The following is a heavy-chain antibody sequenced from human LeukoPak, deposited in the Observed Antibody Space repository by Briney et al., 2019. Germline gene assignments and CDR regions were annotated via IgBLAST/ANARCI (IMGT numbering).Heavy chain of an antibody. Sequence: GGSLRLSCAASGFTVSSNYMSWVRQAPGKGLEWVAVISYDGSNKYYADSVKGRFTTSRDNSKNTLYLQMNSLRAEDTAVYYCARHSLRDYDILTGQLDYWGQGTLVTVSS. CDR1: GFTVSSNY. CDR3: ARHSLRDYDILTGQLDY. J-gene: IGHJ4*02. D-gene: IGHD3-9*01. V-gene: IGHV3-30*03. CDR2: ISYDGSNK.